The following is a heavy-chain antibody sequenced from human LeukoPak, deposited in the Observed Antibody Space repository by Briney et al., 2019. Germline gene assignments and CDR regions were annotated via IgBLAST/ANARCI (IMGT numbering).Heavy chain of an antibody. Sequence: GGSLRLSCAASGFTFSDYAMSWVRQAPGKGLEWVSAINGGGGSTYYAESVKGRFTISRDNSKNTLYLQMNSLRAEDTAVYYCAKDLYRVITDAFDIWGQGTMVTVSS. J-gene: IGHJ3*02. V-gene: IGHV3-23*01. CDR2: INGGGGST. D-gene: IGHD3-22*01. CDR3: AKDLYRVITDAFDI. CDR1: GFTFSDYA.